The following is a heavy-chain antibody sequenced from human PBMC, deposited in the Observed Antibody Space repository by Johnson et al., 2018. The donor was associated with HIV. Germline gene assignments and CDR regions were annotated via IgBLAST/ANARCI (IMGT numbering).Heavy chain of an antibody. CDR1: GFTFSNYA. CDR3: ARESANSGRYSGAFDV. Sequence: VQLVESGGGVVQPGRSLRLSCAASGFTFSNYAMHWVRQAPGKGLEWVSVIYSGGTTYYADSVKGRFTISRDNSKNTLYLQMNSLRAEDTAVYYCARESANSGRYSGAFDVWGQWTMVIVSS. V-gene: IGHV3-66*01. J-gene: IGHJ3*01. CDR2: IYSGGTT. D-gene: IGHD1-26*01.